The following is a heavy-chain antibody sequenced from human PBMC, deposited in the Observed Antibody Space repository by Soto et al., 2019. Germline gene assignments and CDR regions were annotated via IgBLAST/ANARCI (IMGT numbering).Heavy chain of an antibody. CDR1: GVSLSSFY. CDR3: AADTGGGAGAFEY. J-gene: IGHJ4*02. V-gene: IGHV4-4*07. Sequence: QVQLQESGPGLVRASETLSLSCTVSGVSLSSFYWNWIRQPAGGGLEWIGRVYVHGATTYNPSLKSRITLSLDPSKNQFSLNLRSVTAADTALYFCAADTGGGAGAFEYWGRGMLATVSS. CDR2: VYVHGAT. D-gene: IGHD3-16*01.